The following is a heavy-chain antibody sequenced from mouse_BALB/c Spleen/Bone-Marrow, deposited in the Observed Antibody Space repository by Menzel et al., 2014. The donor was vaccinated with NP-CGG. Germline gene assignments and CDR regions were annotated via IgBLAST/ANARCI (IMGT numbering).Heavy chain of an antibody. Sequence: VQLKESGGGLVQPGGSLRLSWATSRFTFTDYYMNWVRQPPGKALEWLGFIRNKANGYTTEYSASVKSRFTISRDNSQNILYLQMNTLRADDSATYYCARDKGRVFFDYWGQGTTLTVSS. CDR2: IRNKANGYTT. V-gene: IGHV7-3*02. CDR3: ARDKGRVFFDY. J-gene: IGHJ2*01. CDR1: RFTFTDYY.